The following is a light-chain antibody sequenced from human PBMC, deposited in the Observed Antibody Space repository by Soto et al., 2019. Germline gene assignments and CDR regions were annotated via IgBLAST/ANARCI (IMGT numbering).Light chain of an antibody. CDR1: NIGSKS. Sequence: SYELTQPPSLSVAPGQTATIPCGGNNIGSKSVHWYQQKAGQAPVLVVHDDGDRPSGVSNRFSGSKSGNTASLTISGLQAEDEADYYCCSYTSSNTRVFGGGTKLTVL. CDR2: DDG. CDR3: CSYTSSNTRV. V-gene: IGLV3-21*02. J-gene: IGLJ3*02.